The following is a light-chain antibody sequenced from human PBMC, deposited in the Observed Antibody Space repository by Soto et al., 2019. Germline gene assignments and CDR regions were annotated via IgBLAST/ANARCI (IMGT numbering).Light chain of an antibody. V-gene: IGLV8-61*01. CDR1: SGSVSTSYY. CDR3: VLYMGSGICV. Sequence: QAVVTQEPSFSVSPGRTVTLTCGLSSGSVSTSYYPSWYHQTPGQAPRTLIYNTNTRSSGVPDRFSGSILGNKAALTITGAQADDESDYYCVLYMGSGICVFGGGTKLTVL. CDR2: NTN. J-gene: IGLJ3*02.